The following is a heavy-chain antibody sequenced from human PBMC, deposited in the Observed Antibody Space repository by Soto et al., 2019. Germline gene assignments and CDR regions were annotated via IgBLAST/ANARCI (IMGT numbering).Heavy chain of an antibody. J-gene: IGHJ4*02. CDR2: IYYSGST. D-gene: IGHD2-2*01. Sequence: SETLSLTCTVSGGSISSYYWSWIRQPPGKGLEWIGYIYYSGSTNYNPSLKSRVTISVDTSKNQFSLKLSSVTAADTAVYYCARSLSVVPAAPDYWGQGTLVTVSS. CDR1: GGSISSYY. CDR3: ARSLSVVPAAPDY. V-gene: IGHV4-59*08.